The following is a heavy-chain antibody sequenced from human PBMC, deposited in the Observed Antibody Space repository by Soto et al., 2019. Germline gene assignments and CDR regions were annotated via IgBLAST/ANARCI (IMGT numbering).Heavy chain of an antibody. Sequence: DVELLESGGGLVQSGGSLRLACAASGFTFSSYAMTWVRQAPGKGLEWVSGISGSADRTFYADSVKGRFTISRDNAKNTLFLQMDSLRAEDSAIYFCARDRSSDPNYYYYMDVWGKGTTVTVSS. CDR3: ARDRSSDPNYYYYMDV. CDR1: GFTFSSYA. D-gene: IGHD6-19*01. V-gene: IGHV3-23*01. J-gene: IGHJ6*03. CDR2: ISGSADRT.